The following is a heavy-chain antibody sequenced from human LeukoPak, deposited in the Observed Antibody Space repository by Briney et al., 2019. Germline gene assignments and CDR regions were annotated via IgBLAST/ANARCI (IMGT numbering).Heavy chain of an antibody. V-gene: IGHV3-9*03. J-gene: IGHJ5*02. CDR1: GFTFDDYA. CDR2: ISWNSGSI. CDR3: AKGPGAYYYGSGRFDP. Sequence: GRSLRLSCAASGFTFDDYAMHWVRQAPGEGLEWVSGISWNSGSIGYADSVKGRFTISRDNAKNSLYLQMNSLRAEDMALYYCAKGPGAYYYGSGRFDPWGQGTLVTVSS. D-gene: IGHD3-10*01.